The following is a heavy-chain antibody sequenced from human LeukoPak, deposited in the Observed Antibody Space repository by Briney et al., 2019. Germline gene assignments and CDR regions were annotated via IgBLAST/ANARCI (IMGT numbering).Heavy chain of an antibody. Sequence: PSETLSLTCAVSGGSISSSNWWSWVRQPPGKGLEWIGESYHSGITNYNPSLKSRVTISVDTSKNQFSLKLSSVTAADTAVYYCARDLVYYYGSGTDAFDIWGQGTMVTVSS. J-gene: IGHJ3*02. D-gene: IGHD3-10*01. CDR3: ARDLVYYYGSGTDAFDI. CDR2: SYHSGIT. V-gene: IGHV4-4*02. CDR1: GGSISSSNW.